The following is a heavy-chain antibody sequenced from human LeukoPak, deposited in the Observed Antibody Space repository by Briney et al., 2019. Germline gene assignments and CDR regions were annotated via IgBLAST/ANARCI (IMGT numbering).Heavy chain of an antibody. D-gene: IGHD3-16*01. V-gene: IGHV4-59*01. CDR3: ARETSQKGAHYMDV. CDR1: GGSLSSYY. J-gene: IGHJ6*03. CDR2: IYYSGYT. Sequence: SETLSLTCTVSGGSLSSYYWSWIRQPPGKGLEWIGDIYYSGYTNYNTSLKSRVTISVDASKNQPSQKLRSVTAADTAVYYCARETSQKGAHYMDVWGKGTTVTISS.